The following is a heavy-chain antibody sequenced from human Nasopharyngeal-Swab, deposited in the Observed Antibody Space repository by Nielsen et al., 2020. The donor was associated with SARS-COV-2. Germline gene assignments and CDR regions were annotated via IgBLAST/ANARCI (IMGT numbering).Heavy chain of an antibody. D-gene: IGHD3-3*01. Sequence: GESLKISCAASGFTFSSYWMSWVRQAPGKGLEWVANIKQDGSEKYYVDSVKGRFTISRDNAKNSLYLQMNSLRAEDTAVYYCARVKYYDFWSGYYPEAYYYYGMDVWGQGITVTVSS. J-gene: IGHJ6*02. CDR1: GFTFSSYW. CDR3: ARVKYYDFWSGYYPEAYYYYGMDV. CDR2: IKQDGSEK. V-gene: IGHV3-7*01.